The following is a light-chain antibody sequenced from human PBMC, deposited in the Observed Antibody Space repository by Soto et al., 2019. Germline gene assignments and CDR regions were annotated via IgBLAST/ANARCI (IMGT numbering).Light chain of an antibody. Sequence: EIVLTKSPGTLSLSPGERATLSCRASQSVSSSLAWYQQKPGQAPRLLIYGTSNRATAIPDRFSGSGSGADFTLTISRLEPEDFALYYCHQYGISPSTFGPGTKVEI. CDR2: GTS. J-gene: IGKJ1*01. CDR3: HQYGISPST. V-gene: IGKV3-20*01. CDR1: QSVSSS.